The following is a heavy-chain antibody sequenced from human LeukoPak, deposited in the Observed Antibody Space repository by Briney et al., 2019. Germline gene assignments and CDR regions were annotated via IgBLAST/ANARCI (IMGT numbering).Heavy chain of an antibody. CDR2: IYYSGST. Sequence: SETLSLTCTVSGGSISSSSYYWGWIRQPPGKGLEWIGSIYYSGSTYYNPSLKSRVTISVDTSKNQFSLRLSSVTAADTAVYYCAREVHRDWFDPWGQGTLVTVSS. J-gene: IGHJ5*02. D-gene: IGHD3-10*01. CDR1: GGSISSSSYY. V-gene: IGHV4-39*02. CDR3: AREVHRDWFDP.